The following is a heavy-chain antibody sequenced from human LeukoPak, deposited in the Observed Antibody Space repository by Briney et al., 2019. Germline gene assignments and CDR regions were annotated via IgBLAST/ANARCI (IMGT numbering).Heavy chain of an antibody. CDR3: ARDGVDCSSTSCYLDAFDI. V-gene: IGHV3-33*01. CDR1: GFTFSSYG. CDR2: IWYDGSNK. J-gene: IGHJ3*02. Sequence: GGSLRLSCAASGFTFSSYGMHWVRQAPGKGLEGVAVIWYDGSNKYYADSVKGRFTISRDNSKNTLYLQMNSLRAEDTAVYYCARDGVDCSSTSCYLDAFDIWGQGTMVTVSS. D-gene: IGHD2-2*01.